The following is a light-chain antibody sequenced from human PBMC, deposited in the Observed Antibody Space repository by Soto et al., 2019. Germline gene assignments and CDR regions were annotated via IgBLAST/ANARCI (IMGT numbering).Light chain of an antibody. CDR1: QSISSY. V-gene: IGKV1-8*01. CDR3: QQYYSYPFT. CDR2: AAS. J-gene: IGKJ3*01. Sequence: ITQSPSSLSASVGGRVTITCRASQSISSYLAWYQQKPGKAPKLLIYAASTLQSGVPSRFSGSGSGTDFTLTISCLQSEDFATYYCQQYYSYPFTFGPGTKVDIK.